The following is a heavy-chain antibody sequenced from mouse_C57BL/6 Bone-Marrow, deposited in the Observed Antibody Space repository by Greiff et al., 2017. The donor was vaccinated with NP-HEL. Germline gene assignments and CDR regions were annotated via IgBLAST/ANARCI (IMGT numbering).Heavy chain of an antibody. CDR3: TSYRLWSY. V-gene: IGHV14-4*01. CDR2: IDPGNGVT. D-gene: IGHD1-1*02. Sequence: EVQLQQSGAELVRPGASVKLSCTASGFNITDDYMHWVQQRPEHGLEWIGWIDPGNGVTDYASNFQGKATLPAAPSSTTAYLQLSSLTSDDTAGYYCTSYRLWSYWGQGTTLTVSS. J-gene: IGHJ2*01. CDR1: GFNITDDY.